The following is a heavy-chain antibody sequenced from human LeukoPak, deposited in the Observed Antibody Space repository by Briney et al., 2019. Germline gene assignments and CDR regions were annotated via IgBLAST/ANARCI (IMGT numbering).Heavy chain of an antibody. D-gene: IGHD2-2*01. J-gene: IGHJ4*02. CDR3: TTGLYCSSTSCYSEADY. CDR1: GFTFSNAW. Sequence: GGSLRLSCAASGFTFSNAWMNWVRQAPGKGLEWVGRIKSKTDGGTTDYAAPVKGRFTISRDDSKNTLYLQMNSLKTEDTAVYYCTTGLYCSSTSCYSEADYWGQGTLVTVSS. V-gene: IGHV3-15*07. CDR2: IKSKTDGGTT.